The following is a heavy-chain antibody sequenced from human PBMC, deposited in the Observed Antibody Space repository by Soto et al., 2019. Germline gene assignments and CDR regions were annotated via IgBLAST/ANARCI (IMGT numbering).Heavy chain of an antibody. J-gene: IGHJ6*02. V-gene: IGHV1-8*01. CDR1: GYTFTSYD. CDR3: ARERTGTTSMDV. CDR2: MNPNRGNT. D-gene: IGHD1-1*01. Sequence: QVQLVQSGAEVKKPGASVKVSCKASGYTFTSYDINWVRQATGQGLEWMGWMNPNRGNTGYAQKVRGRVTLTRNTSLSTAYMELSSLRSEDTAVYYCARERTGTTSMDVWGQGTTVTGSS.